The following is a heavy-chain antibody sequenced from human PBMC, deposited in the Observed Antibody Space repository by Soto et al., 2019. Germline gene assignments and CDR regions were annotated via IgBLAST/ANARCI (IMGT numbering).Heavy chain of an antibody. V-gene: IGHV4-61*01. J-gene: IGHJ5*02. CDR1: GVFVSSASYF. CDR3: ARMRFGEVPYWCDP. D-gene: IGHD3-3*01. CDR2: VYYTGTT. Sequence: QVQLQESGPGLVKPSETLSLTCTVSGVFVSSASYFWSCIRQPPGKAMEFIAYVYYTGTTKYSPSLKSRASISLDTSKNQFSLNLSSVTTADTAIYYCARMRFGEVPYWCDPWGQGILGTVS.